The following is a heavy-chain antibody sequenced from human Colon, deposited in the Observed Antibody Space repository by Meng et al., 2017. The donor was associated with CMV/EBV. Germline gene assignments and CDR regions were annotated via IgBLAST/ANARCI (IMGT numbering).Heavy chain of an antibody. CDR2: IYSESTGSST. CDR1: KFTVSTYT. J-gene: IGHJ4*02. Sequence: ASKFTVSTYTMSWVRQAPGKGLEWVSMIYSESTGSSTYYGDSVKGRFTISRDKSKNMLYLQMNNLRAEDTAVYYCAKIPTSSLPDYWGQGTLVTVSS. V-gene: IGHV3-23*03. CDR3: AKIPTSSLPDY.